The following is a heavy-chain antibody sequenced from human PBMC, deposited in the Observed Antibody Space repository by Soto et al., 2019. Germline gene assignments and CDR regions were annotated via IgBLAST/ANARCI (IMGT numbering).Heavy chain of an antibody. Sequence: ASVKFSCKASGYTFTSYYIHCVRQAPAQGLEWMGIINPSGGSTTYAQKFQGRVTMTRDTSTSTVYMELSSLRSDDTAVYYCARGLFLEWLFIWGGFDPWGQGTLVTVSS. CDR3: ARGLFLEWLFIWGGFDP. D-gene: IGHD3-3*01. J-gene: IGHJ5*02. V-gene: IGHV1-46*01. CDR1: GYTFTSYY. CDR2: INPSGGST.